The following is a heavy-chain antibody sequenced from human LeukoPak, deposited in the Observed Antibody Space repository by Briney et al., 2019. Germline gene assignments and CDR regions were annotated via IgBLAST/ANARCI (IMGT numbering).Heavy chain of an antibody. CDR1: GYSFTRYY. CDR3: ARYRYCSGGKCYGPDY. CDR2: IYPGDSDT. Sequence: ESLKISCKGSGYSFTRYYIGWVRQMPGKGLEWMGIIYPGDSDTRYSPSFQGQVTISADKSISTAYLQWSSLKASDTAMYYCARYRYCSGGKCYGPDYWGQGTPVTVSS. D-gene: IGHD2-15*01. J-gene: IGHJ4*02. V-gene: IGHV5-51*01.